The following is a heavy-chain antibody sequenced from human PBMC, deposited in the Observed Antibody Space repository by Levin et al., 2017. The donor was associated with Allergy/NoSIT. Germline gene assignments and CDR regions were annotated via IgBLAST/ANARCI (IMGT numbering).Heavy chain of an antibody. D-gene: IGHD6-19*01. J-gene: IGHJ6*03. CDR1: GGSISSGSYY. CDR2: IYTSGST. CDR3: ARYVSSGWYGRPTVRLDGGNYYYYYYMDV. V-gene: IGHV4-61*02. Sequence: SETLSLTCTVSGGSISSGSYYWSWIRQPAGKGLEWIGRIYTSGSTNYNPSLKSRVTISVDTSKNQFSLKLSSVTAADTAVYYCARYVSSGWYGRPTVRLDGGNYYYYYYMDVWGKGTTVTVSS.